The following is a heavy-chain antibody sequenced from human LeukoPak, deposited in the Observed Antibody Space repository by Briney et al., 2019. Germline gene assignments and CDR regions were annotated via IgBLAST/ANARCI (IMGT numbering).Heavy chain of an antibody. CDR3: IILTGLRLSAFDI. V-gene: IGHV1-8*01. J-gene: IGHJ3*02. CDR2: MNPNSGNT. CDR1: GYTFTSYD. Sequence: GASVKVSCKASGYTFTSYDINWVRQATGQGLEWMGWMNPNSGNTGYAQKFQGRVTMTRNTSISTAYMELSSLRSEDTAVYYCIILTGLRLSAFDIWGQGTMVTVSS. D-gene: IGHD5-12*01.